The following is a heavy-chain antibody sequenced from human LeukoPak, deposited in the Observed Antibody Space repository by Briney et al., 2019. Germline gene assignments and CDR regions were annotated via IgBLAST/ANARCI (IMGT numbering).Heavy chain of an antibody. CDR2: IYHSGST. V-gene: IGHV4-4*02. D-gene: IGHD6-13*01. CDR3: ARRPTQYSSSWSGDDAFDI. J-gene: IGHJ3*02. Sequence: SETLSLTCAVSGGSISSSNWWSWVRQPPGKGLEWIGEIYHSGSTNYNPSLKSRVTISVDKSKNQFSLKLSSVTAADTAVYYCARRPTQYSSSWSGDDAFDIWGQGTMVTVSS. CDR1: GGSISSSNW.